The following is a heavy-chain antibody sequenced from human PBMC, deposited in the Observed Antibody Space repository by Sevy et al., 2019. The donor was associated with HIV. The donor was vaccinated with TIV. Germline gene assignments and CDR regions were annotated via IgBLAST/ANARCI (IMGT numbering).Heavy chain of an antibody. CDR3: ARTYYDILTGYYRLGHFDY. D-gene: IGHD3-9*01. CDR2: IYYSGST. V-gene: IGHV4-31*03. J-gene: IGHJ4*02. CDR1: GGSISSGGYY. Sequence: SETLSLTCTVSGGSISSGGYYWSWIRQHPGKGLEWIGYIYYSGSTYYNPSLKSRVTISVATSKNKFSLKLSSVTAADTAVYYCARTYYDILTGYYRLGHFDYWGQGTLVTVSS.